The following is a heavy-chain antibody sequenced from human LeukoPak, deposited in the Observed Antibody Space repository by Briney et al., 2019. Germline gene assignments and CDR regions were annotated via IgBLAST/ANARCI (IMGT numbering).Heavy chain of an antibody. CDR3: AKERGSGTYFPDN. CDR1: GVTFTSFT. Sequence: ASVKVSCKASGVTFTSFTIQWVRQARGQRLEWIGWIVVGSGNTNYAQKFQERVIITRDMSTTTVYMELSSLRAEDTAVYYCAKERGSGTYFPDNWGQGTLVTVSS. V-gene: IGHV1-58*02. D-gene: IGHD1-26*01. J-gene: IGHJ4*02. CDR2: IVVGSGNT.